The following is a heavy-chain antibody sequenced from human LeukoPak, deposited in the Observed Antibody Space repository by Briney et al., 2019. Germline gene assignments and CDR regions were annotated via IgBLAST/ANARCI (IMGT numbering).Heavy chain of an antibody. Sequence: ASVKVSCKASGYTFTGYYMHWVRQAPGQGLEWMGWINPNSGGTNYAQKFQGRVTMTRDTSISTAYMELSRLRSDDTAVYYCARDVVVVTAIDWFDPWGQGTLVTASS. V-gene: IGHV1-2*02. CDR3: ARDVVVVTAIDWFDP. CDR2: INPNSGGT. CDR1: GYTFTGYY. D-gene: IGHD2-21*02. J-gene: IGHJ5*02.